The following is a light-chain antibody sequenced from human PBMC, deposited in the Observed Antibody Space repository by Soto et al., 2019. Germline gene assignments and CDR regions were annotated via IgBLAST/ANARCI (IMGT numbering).Light chain of an antibody. CDR2: GAS. V-gene: IGKV3-15*01. Sequence: EIVMTQSPATLSLSPGERATFSCRASQSVSSNLAWYQQKPGQAPRLLIHGASTMATGIPARFSGSESGTEFTLTISSLQSEDFAVYYCHQYNNWPRTFGQGTKVEIK. CDR1: QSVSSN. CDR3: HQYNNWPRT. J-gene: IGKJ1*01.